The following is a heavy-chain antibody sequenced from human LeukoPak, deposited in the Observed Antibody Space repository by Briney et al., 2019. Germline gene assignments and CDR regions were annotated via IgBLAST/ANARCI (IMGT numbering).Heavy chain of an antibody. CDR2: IYYSGST. CDR3: ARDDVGRFDP. V-gene: IGHV4-59*12. D-gene: IGHD1-26*01. CDR1: GGSISSYY. Sequence: KASETLSLTCTVSGGSISSYYWSWIRQPPGKGLEWIGYIYYSGSTNYNPSLKSRVTISVDTSKNQFSLKLSSVTAADTAVYYCARDDVGRFDPWGQGTLVTVSS. J-gene: IGHJ5*02.